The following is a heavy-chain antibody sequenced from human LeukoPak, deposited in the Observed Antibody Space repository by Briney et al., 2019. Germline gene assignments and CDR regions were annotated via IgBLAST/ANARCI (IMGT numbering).Heavy chain of an antibody. CDR3: AGLVGRYSSGLYYYYFDY. CDR1: GDSINSLDL. Sequence: SGTLSLTCTVSGDSINSLDLWSWVRQPPGKGLEWNGEMYLSGTTHSNPSVKSRVTISIDKSKNQFFLNLSSVTAADTAVYYCAGLVGRYSSGLYYYYFDYWGQGTLVTVSS. V-gene: IGHV4-4*02. J-gene: IGHJ4*02. CDR2: MYLSGTT. D-gene: IGHD3-22*01.